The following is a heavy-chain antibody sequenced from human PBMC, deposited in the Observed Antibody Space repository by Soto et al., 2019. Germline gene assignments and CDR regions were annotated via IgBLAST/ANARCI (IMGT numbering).Heavy chain of an antibody. J-gene: IGHJ4*02. CDR3: ARGEQYSGRSFDY. CDR1: GDSVSSNSAA. V-gene: IGHV6-1*01. D-gene: IGHD1-26*01. Sequence: QVQLQQSGPGLVKPSQTLSVTCGISGDSVSSNSAAWNWLRQSPSRGLEWLGRTYYRSKWYNDYAVSVESRITINPDTSKNHFSLQLNCVTPEDTAVYFCARGEQYSGRSFDYWGQGTLVTVSS. CDR2: TYYRSKWYN.